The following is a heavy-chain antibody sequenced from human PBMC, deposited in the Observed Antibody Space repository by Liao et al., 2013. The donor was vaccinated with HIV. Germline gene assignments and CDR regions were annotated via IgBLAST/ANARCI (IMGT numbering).Heavy chain of an antibody. CDR3: ARADWDWYFEL. V-gene: IGHV4-4*07. Sequence: QVQLQQSGPGLVKPSETLSLTCTVSGGSVNFYYWSWIRQPAGEGLEWLGRIYFSGKTEYNPSLKSRLSLSVDTSKNQLSLELTSVTAADTALYFCARADWDWYFELWGRGTLVTVSS. CDR1: GGSVNFYY. D-gene: IGHD3/OR15-3a*01. J-gene: IGHJ2*01. CDR2: IYFSGKT.